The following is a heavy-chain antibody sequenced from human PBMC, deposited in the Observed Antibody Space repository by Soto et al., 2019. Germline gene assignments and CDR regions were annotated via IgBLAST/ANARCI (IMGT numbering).Heavy chain of an antibody. CDR1: GYTFTGYY. J-gene: IGHJ4*02. CDR2: INPNSGGT. CDR3: ARGGRITGKDYYFDY. V-gene: IGHV1-2*02. D-gene: IGHD1-20*01. Sequence: ASVKVSCKASGYTFTGYYMHWVRQAPGQGLEWMGWINPNSGGTNYAQKFQGRVTMTRDTSISTAYMELSRLRSDDTAVYYCARGGRITGKDYYFDYWGQGTLVTVS.